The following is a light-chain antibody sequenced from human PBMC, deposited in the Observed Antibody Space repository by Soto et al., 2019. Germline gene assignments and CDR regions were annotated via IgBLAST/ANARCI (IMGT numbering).Light chain of an antibody. J-gene: IGKJ4*01. CDR1: QSVSSSSNNKNF. V-gene: IGKV4-1*01. CDR2: WAS. CDR3: QQPYSTPLT. Sequence: DIVMTQSPDSLAASLREGATINCESSQSVSSSSNNKNFLAWYQPTMGQTPKLLFYWASTRESGVPDRFSGSGSGTDCTLPLSSLQAEDVSVYYCQQPYSTPLTFGGGTKVDIK.